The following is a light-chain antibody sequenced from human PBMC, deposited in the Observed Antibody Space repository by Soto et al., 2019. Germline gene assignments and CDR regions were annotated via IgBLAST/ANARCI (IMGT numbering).Light chain of an antibody. CDR1: GSNIGSHT. CDR3: AAWDDSLSGAV. Sequence: QSVLTQPTSASGTPGQRVTISCSGSGSNIGSHTVSWYQQLPGTAPNLLIYSNDQRPSGVPDRFSGSKSGTSASLAISGLQSEDEADYYCAAWDDSLSGAVFGGGTQLTVL. CDR2: SND. V-gene: IGLV1-44*01. J-gene: IGLJ7*01.